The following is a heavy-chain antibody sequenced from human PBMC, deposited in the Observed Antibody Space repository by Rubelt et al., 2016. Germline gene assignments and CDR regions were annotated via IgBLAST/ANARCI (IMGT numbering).Heavy chain of an antibody. CDR3: AQGWDYGDDRLSGWLDP. Sequence: LQLQESGPGLVKPSETLSLTCTVSGGSISSSSYYWSWIRRPPGKGLEWVSAISGSGGSTYYADSVKGRFTISRDNSKNTLYLQMNSLRAEDTAVYYCAQGWDYGDDRLSGWLDPWGQGTLVTVSS. D-gene: IGHD4-17*01. J-gene: IGHJ5*02. V-gene: IGHV3-23*01. CDR2: ISGSGGST. CDR1: GGSISSSSYY.